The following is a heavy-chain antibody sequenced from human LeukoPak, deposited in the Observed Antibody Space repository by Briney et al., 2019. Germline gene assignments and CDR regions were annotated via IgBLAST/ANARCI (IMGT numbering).Heavy chain of an antibody. V-gene: IGHV3-15*01. CDR1: GFTFSNYW. J-gene: IGHJ4*02. D-gene: IGHD5-18*01. Sequence: PGGSLRLSCAASGFTFSNYWMHWVRQAPGKGLEWVGRIKSKTDGGTPDYPAPVKGRFTISRDDSKNTLYLQMNSLETEDTAVYYCTTYTAQHYFDYWGQGTLVTVSS. CDR2: IKSKTDGGTP. CDR3: TTYTAQHYFDY.